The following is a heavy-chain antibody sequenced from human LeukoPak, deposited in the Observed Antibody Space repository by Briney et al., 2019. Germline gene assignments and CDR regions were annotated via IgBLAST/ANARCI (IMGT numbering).Heavy chain of an antibody. Sequence: GRSLGLSCAASGFTFSSYAMHWVRQAPGKGLEWVAVISYDGSNKYYADSVKGRFTISRDNSKNTLYLQMNSLRAEDTAVYYCARGGCSSTSCYYFQHWGQGTLVTVSS. V-gene: IGHV3-30*04. CDR1: GFTFSSYA. CDR3: ARGGCSSTSCYYFQH. CDR2: ISYDGSNK. D-gene: IGHD2-2*01. J-gene: IGHJ1*01.